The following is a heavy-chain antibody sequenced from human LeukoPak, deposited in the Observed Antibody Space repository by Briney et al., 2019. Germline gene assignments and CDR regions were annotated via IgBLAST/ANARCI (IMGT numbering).Heavy chain of an antibody. CDR1: GFTFSTYS. J-gene: IGHJ4*02. Sequence: RPGGSLRLSCAASGFTFSTYSMSWVRQAPGKGLEWVSTITAGGGNKDYADSVKGRFTISRDNSKNTVYLQMNSLRAEDTAVYYCAQDSPGFAIVFDSWGQGTLVTVSS. CDR3: AQDSPGFAIVFDS. D-gene: IGHD3-9*01. V-gene: IGHV3-23*01. CDR2: ITAGGGNK.